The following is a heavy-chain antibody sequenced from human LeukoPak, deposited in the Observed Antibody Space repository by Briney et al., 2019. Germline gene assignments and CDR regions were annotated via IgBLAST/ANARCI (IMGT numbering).Heavy chain of an antibody. CDR1: GFTFSSYA. Sequence: PGGSLRLSCAASGFTFSSYAMHWVRQAPGKGLEYVSGISFNGGSTYHANSVKGRFTISRDNSKNTLYLQMGSLRAEDMAVYYCARTDHLLAFDIWGQGTMVTVSS. J-gene: IGHJ3*02. V-gene: IGHV3-64*01. CDR3: ARTDHLLAFDI. CDR2: ISFNGGST. D-gene: IGHD2-15*01.